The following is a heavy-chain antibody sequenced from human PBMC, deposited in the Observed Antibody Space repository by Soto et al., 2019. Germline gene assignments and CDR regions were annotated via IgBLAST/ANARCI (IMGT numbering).Heavy chain of an antibody. CDR3: ARGWSGGLNDALDI. CDR2: IYYGGSA. D-gene: IGHD3-3*01. V-gene: IGHV4-31*03. J-gene: IGHJ3*02. CDR1: SGSITRGDNY. Sequence: QVLLQESGPRLVKPSQTLSLTCTVSSGSITRGDNYWSWIRQHPGKGLEWIGNIYYGGSAYYSPSPKGRLTISLDTSTNQFSLNLSSVTAADTAVYYCARGWSGGLNDALDIWGQGSMVAVSS.